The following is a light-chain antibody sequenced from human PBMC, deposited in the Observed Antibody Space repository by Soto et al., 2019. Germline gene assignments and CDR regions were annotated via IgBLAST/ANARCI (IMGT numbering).Light chain of an antibody. J-gene: IGLJ1*01. CDR2: DVT. V-gene: IGLV2-14*01. CDR3: ISYTSSDTYV. CDR1: SADVGGYKY. Sequence: LTQPASVSGSPGQSITISCTGTSADVGGYKYVSWLQQHPGKVPKLLIYDVTSRPSGVSNRFSGSKSGNTASLIISGLQAEDEADYYCISYTSSDTYVFGTGTKVTVL.